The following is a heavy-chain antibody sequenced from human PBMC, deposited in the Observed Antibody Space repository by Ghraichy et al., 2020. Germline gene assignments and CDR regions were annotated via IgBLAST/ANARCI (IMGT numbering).Heavy chain of an antibody. J-gene: IGHJ3*02. CDR1: GFTFSTYA. CDR2: ISGSGGNT. D-gene: IGHD1-26*01. V-gene: IGHV3-23*01. Sequence: GGSLRLSCAASGFTFSTYAMSWVRQAPGKGLEWVSAISGSGGNTYYADSVKGRFTISRDNSKNTLYLQINSLRAEDTAVHYCAKGYSAGYDLNAFDIWGQGTMVTVSS. CDR3: AKGYSAGYDLNAFDI.